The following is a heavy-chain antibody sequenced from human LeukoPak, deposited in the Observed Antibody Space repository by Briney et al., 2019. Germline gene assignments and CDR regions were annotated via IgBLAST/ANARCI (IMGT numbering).Heavy chain of an antibody. Sequence: SETLSLTCAVSGGSISSGGYSWSWIRQPPGKGLEWIGYIYHSGSTYYNPSLKSRVTISVDRSKNQFSLKLSSVTAADTAVYYCARSGERSYYVGYWGQGTLVTVSS. V-gene: IGHV4-30-2*01. CDR1: GGSISSGGYS. J-gene: IGHJ4*02. D-gene: IGHD1-26*01. CDR2: IYHSGST. CDR3: ARSGERSYYVGY.